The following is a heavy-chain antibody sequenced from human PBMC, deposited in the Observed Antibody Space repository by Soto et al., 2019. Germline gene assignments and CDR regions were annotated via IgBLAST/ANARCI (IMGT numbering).Heavy chain of an antibody. CDR3: AKISSNSWYVGRNWFDP. D-gene: IGHD2-2*01. J-gene: IGHJ5*02. CDR2: IVVGSGNT. V-gene: IGHV1-58*02. CDR1: GFTFTSSA. Sequence: SVKVSCKASGFTFTSSAMQWVRQARGQRLEWIGWIVVGSGNTNYAQKFQERVTITRDMSTSTAYMELSSLRSEDTAVYYCAKISSNSWYVGRNWFDPWGQGTLVTVSS.